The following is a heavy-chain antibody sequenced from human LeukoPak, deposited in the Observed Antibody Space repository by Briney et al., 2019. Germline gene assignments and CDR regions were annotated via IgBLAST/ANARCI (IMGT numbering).Heavy chain of an antibody. CDR1: RFTLSNYW. CDR3: ARQRGSGCLDY. D-gene: IGHD6-19*01. V-gene: IGHV3-7*01. J-gene: IGHJ4*02. CDR2: IKQDGSET. Sequence: QPGGSLRLSCAASRFTLSNYWMSWVRQAPGKGPEWVANIKQDGSETYYVDSVKGRFTISRDNAKNSLSLQMNSLRAEDTAVYYCARQRGSGCLDYWGQGTLVTVSS.